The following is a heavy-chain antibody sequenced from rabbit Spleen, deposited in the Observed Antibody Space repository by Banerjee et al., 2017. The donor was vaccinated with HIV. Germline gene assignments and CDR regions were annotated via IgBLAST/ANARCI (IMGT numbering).Heavy chain of an antibody. J-gene: IGHJ4*02. D-gene: IGHD1-1*01. V-gene: IGHV1S69*01. CDR1: GFSLSNFA. CDR3: ARTHTDSSSYSV. Sequence: QAVKESGGGLVTPGGTLTLTCTVSGFSLSNFAVSWVRQAPGKGLEWIGIIDASGSIYYASWAKGRFTISKTSTTVDLKMTSPTTEDTATYFCARTHTDSSSYSVWGPGTLVTVS. CDR2: IDASGSI.